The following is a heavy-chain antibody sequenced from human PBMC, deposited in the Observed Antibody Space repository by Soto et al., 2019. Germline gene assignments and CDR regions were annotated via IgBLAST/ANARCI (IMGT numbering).Heavy chain of an antibody. CDR1: GFTFSSYA. D-gene: IGHD3-10*01. V-gene: IGHV3-23*01. Sequence: GGSLRLSCAASGFTFSSYAMSWVRQAPGKGLEWVSAISGSGGSTYYADSVKGRFTISRDNSKNTLYLQMNSLRAEDTAVYYCAKKGLEVLLWFGESLTFDYWGQGTLVTVSS. CDR2: ISGSGGST. CDR3: AKKGLEVLLWFGESLTFDY. J-gene: IGHJ4*02.